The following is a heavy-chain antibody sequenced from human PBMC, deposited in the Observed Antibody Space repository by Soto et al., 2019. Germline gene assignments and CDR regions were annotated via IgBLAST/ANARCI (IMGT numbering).Heavy chain of an antibody. CDR2: IYYSGTT. Sequence: SETLSLTCAVSGYSISSSNWWGWIRQPPGKGLEWIGYIYYSGTTYYNPSLKSRVTMSVDTSKNQFSLNLTPVTAADTAVYYCARPQQLVEGKWFDPWGQGPLVTVS. CDR3: ARPQQLVEGKWFDP. CDR1: GYSISSSNW. D-gene: IGHD6-13*01. V-gene: IGHV4-28*01. J-gene: IGHJ5*02.